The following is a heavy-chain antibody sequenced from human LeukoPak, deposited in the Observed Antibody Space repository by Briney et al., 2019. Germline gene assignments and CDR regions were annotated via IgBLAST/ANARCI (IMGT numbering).Heavy chain of an antibody. Sequence: SQTLSLTCALSGDSLSSNSAAWHWLRQSPSRGLEWLGRTYYRSKWFNDYAVSVKGLITINPDTSKNQFSLQLNSVTPEDTAVYYCASNYYDSSGYYYTDYWGQGTLVTVSS. J-gene: IGHJ4*02. CDR2: TYYRSKWFN. D-gene: IGHD3-22*01. V-gene: IGHV6-1*01. CDR1: GDSLSSNSAA. CDR3: ASNYYDSSGYYYTDY.